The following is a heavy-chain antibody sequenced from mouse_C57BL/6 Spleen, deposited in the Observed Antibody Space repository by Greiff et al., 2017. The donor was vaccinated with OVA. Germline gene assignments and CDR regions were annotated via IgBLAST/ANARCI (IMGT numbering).Heavy chain of an antibody. V-gene: IGHV1-50*01. J-gene: IGHJ4*01. D-gene: IGHD2-10*02. CDR1: GYTFTSYW. Sequence: QVQLQQPGAELVKPGASVKLSCKASGYTFTSYWMQWVKQRPGQGLEWIGEIDPSDSYTNYTQKFKGKATLTVDTSSSTAYMQLSSLTSEDSAVYYCAMGSMDYYAMDYWGQGTSVTVSS. CDR3: AMGSMDYYAMDY. CDR2: IDPSDSYT.